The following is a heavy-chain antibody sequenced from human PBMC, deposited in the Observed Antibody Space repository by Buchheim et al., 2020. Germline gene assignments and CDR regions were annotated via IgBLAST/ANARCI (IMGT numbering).Heavy chain of an antibody. CDR3: ARALTSPDMGVFDP. CDR2: VHPHNGHT. J-gene: IGHJ5*02. D-gene: IGHD3-16*01. CDR1: GYTFSNYH. V-gene: IGHV1-8*01. Sequence: QVQLVQSGAEVKKPGASVKVSCKASGYTFSNYHINWVRQATGQGPEWMGWVHPHNGHTGYAQKFQGRVTMTRNTSISTAYMELSSLRSEGTAVYYCARALTSPDMGVFDPWGQGTL.